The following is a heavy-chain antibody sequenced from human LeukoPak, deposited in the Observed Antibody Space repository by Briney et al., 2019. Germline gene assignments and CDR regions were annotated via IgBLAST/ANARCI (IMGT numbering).Heavy chain of an antibody. D-gene: IGHD7-27*01. CDR1: GGSISSSSYY. V-gene: IGHV4-39*01. J-gene: IGHJ4*02. CDR3: ARLGMGY. CDR2: IFYSGST. Sequence: SETLSLTCTVSGGSISSSSYYWGWVRQPPGKGLEWIGHIFYSGSTYYNPSLKSRVTISVDTSKNQISLKLNSVTAADTAVYYCARLGMGYWGQGTLVTVSS.